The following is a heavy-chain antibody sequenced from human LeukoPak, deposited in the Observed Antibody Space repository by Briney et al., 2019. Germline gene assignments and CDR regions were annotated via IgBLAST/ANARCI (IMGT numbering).Heavy chain of an antibody. CDR1: GFTFSSYW. Sequence: PGGSLRLSCAASGFTFSSYWMSWVRQAQGKGLEWVANIKQDGSEKYYVDSVKGRFTISRDNAKNSLYLQMNSLRAEDTAVYYCARDPNSSGWYKPFDYWGQGTLVTVSS. J-gene: IGHJ4*02. CDR3: ARDPNSSGWYKPFDY. V-gene: IGHV3-7*01. D-gene: IGHD6-19*01. CDR2: IKQDGSEK.